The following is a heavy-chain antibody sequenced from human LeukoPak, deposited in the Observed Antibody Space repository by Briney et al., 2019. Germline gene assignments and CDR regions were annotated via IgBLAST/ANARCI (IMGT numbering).Heavy chain of an antibody. Sequence: GESLKISCKGSGYSFTNYWISWVRQMPGKGLEWMGIIFPGDSDTRYSPSFQDQVTISADKSISTAYLQWTSLEASDTAIYYCAKLYSGRIDYWGQGTLVSVS. CDR2: IFPGDSDT. CDR3: AKLYSGRIDY. D-gene: IGHD1-26*01. J-gene: IGHJ4*02. V-gene: IGHV5-51*01. CDR1: GYSFTNYW.